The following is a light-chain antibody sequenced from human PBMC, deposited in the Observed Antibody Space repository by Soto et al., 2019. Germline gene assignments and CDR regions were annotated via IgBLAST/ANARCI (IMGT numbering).Light chain of an antibody. Sequence: DIVMTQSPATLSVSPGERATLSCRASQSVSSNLAWYQQKPGQAPRLLMYGASTRATGIPARFSGSGSGTEFTLTISSLQSEDFAMYFCQQYNTWPPFAFGPGTKVDIK. CDR2: GAS. CDR3: QQYNTWPPFA. J-gene: IGKJ3*01. V-gene: IGKV3-15*01. CDR1: QSVSSN.